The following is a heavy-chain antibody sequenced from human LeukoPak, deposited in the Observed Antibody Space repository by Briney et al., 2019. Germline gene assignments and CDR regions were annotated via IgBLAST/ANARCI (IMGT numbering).Heavy chain of an antibody. V-gene: IGHV4-34*01. CDR2: INHSGST. J-gene: IGHJ4*02. Sequence: RSSETLSRTGAGYGGSFSGYYWSWIRQPPGKGLEWIGEINHSGSTNYNPSLKSRVTISVDTSKNQFSLKLSSVTAADTAVYYCARVAIAAAGKFDYWGQGTLVTVSS. CDR3: ARVAIAAAGKFDY. D-gene: IGHD6-13*01. CDR1: GGSFSGYY.